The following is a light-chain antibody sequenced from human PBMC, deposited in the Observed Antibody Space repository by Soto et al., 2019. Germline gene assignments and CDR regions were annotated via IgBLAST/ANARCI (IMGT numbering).Light chain of an antibody. J-gene: IGKJ4*01. CDR1: QSVSSSY. CDR3: QQYGSSPRALT. Sequence: EIVLTQSPGTLSLSPGERATLSCRASQSVSSSYLAWYQQKPGQAPRLLIYGASGRATGIPDRFSGSGSGTDYTLTISRLEPEDFAVYYCQQYGSSPRALTFGGGTKVEI. V-gene: IGKV3-20*01. CDR2: GAS.